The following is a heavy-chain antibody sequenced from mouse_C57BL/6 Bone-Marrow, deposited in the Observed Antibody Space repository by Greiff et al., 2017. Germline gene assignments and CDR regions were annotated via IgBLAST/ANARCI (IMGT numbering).Heavy chain of an antibody. V-gene: IGHV1-82*01. D-gene: IGHD2-3*01. CDR3: ARWWVLPYAMDY. CDR1: GYAFSSSW. J-gene: IGHJ4*01. CDR2: IYPGDGDT. Sequence: VQLQQSGPELVKPGASVKISCKASGYAFSSSWMNWVKQRPGKGLEWIGRIYPGDGDTNYNGKFKGKATLTADKSSSTAYMQLSSLTSEDSAVYFCARWWVLPYAMDYWGQGTSVTVSS.